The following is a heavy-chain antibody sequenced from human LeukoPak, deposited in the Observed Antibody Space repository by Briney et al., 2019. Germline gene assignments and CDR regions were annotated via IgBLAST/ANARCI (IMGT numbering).Heavy chain of an antibody. V-gene: IGHV4-34*01. Sequence: SETLSLTCAVYGGSFSGYYWSWIRQPPGKGLEWIGEIDHSGSTNYNPSLKSRVTISVDTSKNQFSLKLSSVTAADTAVYYCAGGYCSGGSCYGHYYYYGMDVWGQGTTVTVSS. CDR1: GGSFSGYY. J-gene: IGHJ6*02. CDR2: IDHSGST. CDR3: AGGYCSGGSCYGHYYYYGMDV. D-gene: IGHD2-15*01.